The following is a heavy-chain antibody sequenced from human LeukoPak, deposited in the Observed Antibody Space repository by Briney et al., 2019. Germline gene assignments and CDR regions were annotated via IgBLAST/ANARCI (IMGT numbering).Heavy chain of an antibody. Sequence: GGSLRLSCAASGFTFSSYWMHWVRQAPGKGLVWVSRINTDGSSTSYADSVKGRFTISRDNSKNTLYLQMNSLRAEDTAVYYCARVNSLRIGSGWYWDYWGQGTLVTVSS. D-gene: IGHD6-19*01. CDR1: GFTFSSYW. CDR2: INTDGSST. CDR3: ARVNSLRIGSGWYWDY. V-gene: IGHV3-74*01. J-gene: IGHJ4*02.